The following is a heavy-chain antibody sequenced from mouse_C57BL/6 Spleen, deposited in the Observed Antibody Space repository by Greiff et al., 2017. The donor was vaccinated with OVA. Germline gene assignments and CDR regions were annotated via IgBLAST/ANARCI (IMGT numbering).Heavy chain of an antibody. CDR3: ARRSTMVTTWFDY. CDR2: LSSGSSTI. V-gene: IGHV5-17*01. CDR1: GFTFSDYG. Sequence: EVQVVESGGGLVKPGGSLKLSCAASGFTFSDYGMHWVRQAPEKGLEWVAYLSSGSSTIYYADTVKGRFTISRDNAKDTLFLQMTSLRSEDTAMYYCARRSTMVTTWFDYWGQGTTLTVSS. D-gene: IGHD2-1*01. J-gene: IGHJ2*01.